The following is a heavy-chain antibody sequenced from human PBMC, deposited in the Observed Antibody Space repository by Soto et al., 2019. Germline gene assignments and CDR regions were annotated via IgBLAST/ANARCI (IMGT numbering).Heavy chain of an antibody. CDR3: ARDSNNSGPDNWFDP. D-gene: IGHD6-25*01. J-gene: IGHJ5*02. CDR2: INPNSGGT. Sequence: ASVKVSCKASGYTFTGYYMHWVRQAPGQGLEWMGWINPNSGGTNYAQKFQGWVTMTRDTSISTAYMELSRLRSDDTAVYYCARDSNNSGPDNWFDPWGQGTLVTVSS. CDR1: GYTFTGYY. V-gene: IGHV1-2*04.